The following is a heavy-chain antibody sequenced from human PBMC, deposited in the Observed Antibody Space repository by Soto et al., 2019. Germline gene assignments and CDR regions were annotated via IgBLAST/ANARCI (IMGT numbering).Heavy chain of an antibody. J-gene: IGHJ4*02. Sequence: SETLSLTCAVSGGSMSSGGYSWSWIRQPPGKGLEWIGYIYHSGSTYYNPSLKSRVTISVDRSKNQFSLKLSSVTAADTALYYCAKKEMARTGVPYYYDYWGQGTLVTVSS. CDR2: IYHSGST. V-gene: IGHV4-30-2*01. CDR3: AKKEMARTGVPYYYDY. D-gene: IGHD2-8*01. CDR1: GGSMSSGGYS.